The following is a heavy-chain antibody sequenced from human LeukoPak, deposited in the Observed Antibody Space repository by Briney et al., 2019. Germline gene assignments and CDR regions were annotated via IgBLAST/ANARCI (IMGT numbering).Heavy chain of an antibody. D-gene: IGHD6-13*01. CDR3: ARVPGYSSSWYVGAFDI. V-gene: IGHV1-2*02. CDR1: GYTFTGYY. Sequence: ASVKVSCKASGYTFTGYYMHWVRQAPGQGLEWMGWINPNSGGTNYAQKFQGRLTMTRDTSISTAYMELRRLRSDGTAVYYCARVPGYSSSWYVGAFDIWGQGTMVTVSS. J-gene: IGHJ3*02. CDR2: INPNSGGT.